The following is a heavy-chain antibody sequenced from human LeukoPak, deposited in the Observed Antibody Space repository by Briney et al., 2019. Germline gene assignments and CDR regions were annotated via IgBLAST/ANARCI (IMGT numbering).Heavy chain of an antibody. D-gene: IGHD2-15*01. V-gene: IGHV1-46*01. CDR1: GYTFSSYY. Sequence: GASVKVSCKASGYTFSSYYMHWVRQAPGQGLAWMGIINPSGDSTTYAQKFQGRVTMTRDTSTSTVYMELSSLRSEDTAVYYCARSGYCSGGRCYSGYWFDPWGQGTLVTVPS. CDR2: INPSGDST. J-gene: IGHJ5*02. CDR3: ARSGYCSGGRCYSGYWFDP.